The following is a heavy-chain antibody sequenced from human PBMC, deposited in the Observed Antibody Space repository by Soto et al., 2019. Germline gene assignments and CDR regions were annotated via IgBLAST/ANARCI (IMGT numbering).Heavy chain of an antibody. CDR2: IIPIFGTA. V-gene: IGHV1-69*06. CDR1: GGTFSSYA. Sequence: SVKVSCKASGGTFSSYAISWVRQAPGQGLEWMGGIIPIFGTANYAQKFQGRVTITADKSTSTAYMELSSLRSEDTAVYYCARGYDFWRGPCNYYYYGLEVWGQGTMVTVSS. D-gene: IGHD3-3*01. CDR3: ARGYDFWRGPCNYYYYGLEV. J-gene: IGHJ6*02.